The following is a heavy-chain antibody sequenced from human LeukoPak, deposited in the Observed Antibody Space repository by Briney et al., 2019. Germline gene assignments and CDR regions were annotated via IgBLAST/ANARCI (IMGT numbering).Heavy chain of an antibody. D-gene: IGHD3-10*01. CDR2: IRSKADGGTT. V-gene: IGHV3-49*04. J-gene: IGHJ5*02. Sequence: SGGSLRLSCTASGFTFGDYAMSWVRQAPGKGLEWVGFIRSKADGGTTEYSATVKCRFTISSDDSKRIAYLQMNSLKTEARAVFFCTRDFGAFGSGDDGFDPWGQRTLVTLSS. CDR3: TRDFGAFGSGDDGFDP. CDR1: GFTFGDYA.